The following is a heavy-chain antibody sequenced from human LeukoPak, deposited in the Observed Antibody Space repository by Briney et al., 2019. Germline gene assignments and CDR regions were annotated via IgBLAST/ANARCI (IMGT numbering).Heavy chain of an antibody. CDR2: MNPNSGNT. CDR3: ASVLRSGERRRPYHGPGYYMDV. Sequence: ASVKVSCKASGYTFTSYDINWVRQATGQGLEWMGWMNPNSGNTGYAQKFQGRVTMTRNTSISTAYMELSSLRSEDTAVYYCASVLRSGERRRPYHGPGYYMDVWGKGTTVTVSS. CDR1: GYTFTSYD. D-gene: IGHD3-10*01. J-gene: IGHJ6*03. V-gene: IGHV1-8*01.